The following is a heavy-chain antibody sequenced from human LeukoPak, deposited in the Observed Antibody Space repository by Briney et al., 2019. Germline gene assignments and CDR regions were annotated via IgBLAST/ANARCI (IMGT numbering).Heavy chain of an antibody. CDR2: ISGSGGST. V-gene: IGHV3-23*01. CDR3: AKDEYYGEEYFQH. CDR1: GFTFSSYA. J-gene: IGHJ1*01. D-gene: IGHD3-10*01. Sequence: GGSLRLSCAASGFTFSSYAMSWVRQAPGKGLEWVSAISGSGGSTYYVDSVKGRFTISRDNSKNTLYLQMNSLRAEDTAVYYCAKDEYYGEEYFQHWGQGTLVTVSS.